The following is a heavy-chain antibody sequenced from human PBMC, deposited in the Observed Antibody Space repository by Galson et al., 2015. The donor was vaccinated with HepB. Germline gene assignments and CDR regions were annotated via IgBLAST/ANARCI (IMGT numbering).Heavy chain of an antibody. D-gene: IGHD6-6*01. J-gene: IGHJ6*02. V-gene: IGHV3-23*01. Sequence: SLRLSCAASGFSFTSYAMTWVRQAPGKGLEWVSGLTGSGDKTYYADSVKGRFTISRDSSKNTVSLQLNTLRAEDTAVYYCAKGAYYSSYALYGMDVWGQGTTVTVSS. CDR2: LTGSGDKT. CDR1: GFSFTSYA. CDR3: AKGAYYSSYALYGMDV.